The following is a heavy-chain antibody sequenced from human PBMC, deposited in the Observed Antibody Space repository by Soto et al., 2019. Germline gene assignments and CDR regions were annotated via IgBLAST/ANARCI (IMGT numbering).Heavy chain of an antibody. V-gene: IGHV1-69*01. CDR3: ARSAAGRGWFDP. CDR1: GGTFSSYA. CDR2: IIPIFGTA. J-gene: IGHJ5*02. D-gene: IGHD6-13*01. Sequence: QVQLVQSGAEVKKPGSSVKVSCKASGGTFSSYAISWVRQASGHGLDWMGGIIPIFGTANYSQKFQGRVTITADEYTSTAYMELSSLRSEDTAVYYCARSAAGRGWFDPWGQGTLVTVSS.